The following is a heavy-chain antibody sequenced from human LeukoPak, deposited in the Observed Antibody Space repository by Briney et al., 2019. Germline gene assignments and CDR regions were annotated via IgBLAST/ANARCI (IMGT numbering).Heavy chain of an antibody. J-gene: IGHJ6*03. D-gene: IGHD6-13*01. CDR1: GGSISSYY. CDR3: ARGLVAAAGDLIYYYYYYMDV. V-gene: IGHV4-59*08. CDR2: IYYSGST. Sequence: SETLSLTCTVSGGSISSYYWSWIRQPPGKGLEWIGYIYYSGSTNYNPSLKSRVTISVDTSKNQFSLKLSSVTAADTAVYYCARGLVAAAGDLIYYYYYYMDVWGKGTTVTVSS.